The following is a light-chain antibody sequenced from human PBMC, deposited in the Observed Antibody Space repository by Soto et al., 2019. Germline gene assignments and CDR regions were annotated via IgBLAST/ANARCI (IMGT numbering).Light chain of an antibody. CDR3: QQYDSAPLT. Sequence: DIVMTQSPDSLAVSLGERATINCKSSQIVLYSSNNKNYLAWYQQKPGQPPKLLIYWASTRESGVPDRFSGSGSGTDFTLTISSLQAEDVAVYYCQQYDSAPLTFGGGTKVDIK. CDR1: QIVLYSSNNKNY. J-gene: IGKJ4*01. V-gene: IGKV4-1*01. CDR2: WAS.